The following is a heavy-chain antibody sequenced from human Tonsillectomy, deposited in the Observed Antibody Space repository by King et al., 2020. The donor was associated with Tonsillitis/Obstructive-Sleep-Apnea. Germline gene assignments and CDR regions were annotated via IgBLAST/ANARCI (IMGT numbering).Heavy chain of an antibody. D-gene: IGHD4-17*01. CDR2: IKSKTDGGTT. V-gene: IGHV3-15*01. Sequence: VQLVESGGGLVKPGGSLRLSCAASGFTFSNAWMSWVRQAPGKGLEWVGRIKSKTDGGTTDYAAPVKGRFTISRDDSKNTLYLQMNSLKTEDTAVYYCFTTATIYYYYYMDVWGKGTTVTVSS. CDR1: GFTFSNAW. CDR3: FTTATIYYYYYMDV. J-gene: IGHJ6*03.